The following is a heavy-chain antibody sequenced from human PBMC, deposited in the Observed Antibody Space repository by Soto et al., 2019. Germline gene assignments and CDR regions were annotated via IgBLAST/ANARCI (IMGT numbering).Heavy chain of an antibody. CDR1: GYTFTSYA. J-gene: IGHJ6*02. D-gene: IGHD3-10*01. CDR2: INAGNGNT. V-gene: IGHV1-3*01. Sequence: GASVKVSCKASGYTFTSYAMHWVRQAPGQRLEWMGWINAGNGNTKYSQKFQGRVTITRDTSASTAYMELSSLRSEDTAVYYCARVYYGSGSYYDYYGMDVWGQGTTVTVSS. CDR3: ARVYYGSGSYYDYYGMDV.